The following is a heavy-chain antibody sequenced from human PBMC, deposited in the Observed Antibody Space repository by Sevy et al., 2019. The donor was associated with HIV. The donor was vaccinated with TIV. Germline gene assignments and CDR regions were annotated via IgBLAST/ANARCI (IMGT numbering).Heavy chain of an antibody. J-gene: IGHJ4*02. D-gene: IGHD5-12*01. CDR1: GFTFSNYW. CDR3: SRAITVEGRGVGY. V-gene: IGHV3-74*01. CDR2: INPGGTST. Sequence: GGSLRLSCAASGFTFSNYWMHWVRQAPGKWLVWVSRINPGGTSTDYADSVKGRFTISRDNAKNSLYLQMNSLRAEDTAVYYCSRAITVEGRGVGYWGQGTLVTVSS.